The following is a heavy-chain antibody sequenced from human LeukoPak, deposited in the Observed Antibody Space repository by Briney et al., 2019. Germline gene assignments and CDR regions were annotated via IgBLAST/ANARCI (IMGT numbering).Heavy chain of an antibody. J-gene: IGHJ4*02. CDR3: ARLAARHPFDY. CDR2: IYPGDSDT. CDR1: GFTFTSYW. D-gene: IGHD6-6*01. Sequence: GGSLRLSCAASGFTFTSYWIGWVRQMPGKGLEWMGIIYPGDSDTRYSPSFQGQVTISADKSISTAYLQWSSLKASDTAMYYCARLAARHPFDYWGQGTLVTVSS. V-gene: IGHV5-51*01.